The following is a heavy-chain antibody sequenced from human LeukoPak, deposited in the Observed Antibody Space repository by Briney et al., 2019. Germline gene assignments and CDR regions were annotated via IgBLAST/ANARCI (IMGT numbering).Heavy chain of an antibody. J-gene: IGHJ6*02. CDR2: INHSGST. CDR1: GGSFSGYY. CDR3: ARGEVWCSSTSCYSYYYYGMDV. D-gene: IGHD2-2*01. V-gene: IGHV4-34*01. Sequence: SETLSLTCAVYGGSFSGYYWSWIRQPPGKGLELMGEINHSGSTNYNPSLKSRVTISVDTSKNQFSLKLSSVTAADTAVYYCARGEVWCSSTSCYSYYYYGMDVWGQGTTVTVSS.